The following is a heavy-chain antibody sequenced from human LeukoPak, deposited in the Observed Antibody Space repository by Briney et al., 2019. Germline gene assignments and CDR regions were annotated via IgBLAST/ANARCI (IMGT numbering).Heavy chain of an antibody. CDR3: ARGAVAGTAAFDY. V-gene: IGHV3-53*01. D-gene: IGHD6-19*01. CDR1: GFTVSSNY. CDR2: IYSGGST. J-gene: IGHJ4*02. Sequence: PGGSLRLSCAASGFTVSSNYMSWVRQAPGKGLEWVSVIYSGGSTYYADSVEGRFTISRDNSKNTLYLQMNSLRAEDTAVYYCARGAVAGTAAFDYWGQGTLVTVSS.